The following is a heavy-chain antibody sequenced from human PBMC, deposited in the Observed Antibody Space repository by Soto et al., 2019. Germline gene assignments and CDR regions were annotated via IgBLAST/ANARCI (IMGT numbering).Heavy chain of an antibody. J-gene: IGHJ4*02. D-gene: IGHD2-2*01. CDR1: GFTFTSYS. Sequence: PGGSLRLSCAVSGFTFTSYSMSWVRRAPGEGLEWVANIRQDGHEKYYVDSVRGRFTISRDNAQNSLYLQMDSLRAEDTAMYYCARDLPGYCSTTNCYYYFDFWGQGTLVTVSS. CDR3: ARDLPGYCSTTNCYYYFDF. V-gene: IGHV3-7*03. CDR2: IRQDGHEK.